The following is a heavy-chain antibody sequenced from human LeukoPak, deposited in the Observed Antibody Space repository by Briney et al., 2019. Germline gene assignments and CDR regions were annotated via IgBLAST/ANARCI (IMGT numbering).Heavy chain of an antibody. D-gene: IGHD3-10*01. V-gene: IGHV4-61*02. Sequence: SETLSLTCTVSGGSISSGSAYWSWIRQPAGKGLECIGRIYTSGSTNYNPSLKSRVTISVDTSKTQFSLKLSSVTAADTAVYYCARGIYYYGSGSYYSHPGHYMDVWGKGTTVTVSS. CDR1: GGSISSGSAY. CDR2: IYTSGST. J-gene: IGHJ6*03. CDR3: ARGIYYYGSGSYYSHPGHYMDV.